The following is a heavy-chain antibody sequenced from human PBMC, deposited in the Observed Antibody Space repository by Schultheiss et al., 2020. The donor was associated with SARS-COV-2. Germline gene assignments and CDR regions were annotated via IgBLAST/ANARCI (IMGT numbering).Heavy chain of an antibody. Sequence: SETLSLTCSVSGGSISGYFWSWIRQPPGKGLEWIGEINHSGSTNYNPSLKSRVTISVDTSKNQFSPKLSSVTAADTAVYYCARALAAGTNYYYYYYGMDVWGQGTTVTGSS. CDR2: INHSGST. V-gene: IGHV4-34*01. CDR1: GGSISGYF. D-gene: IGHD6-13*01. J-gene: IGHJ6*02. CDR3: ARALAAGTNYYYYYYGMDV.